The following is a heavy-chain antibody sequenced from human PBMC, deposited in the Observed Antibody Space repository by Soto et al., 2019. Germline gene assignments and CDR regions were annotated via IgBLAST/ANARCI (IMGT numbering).Heavy chain of an antibody. V-gene: IGHV3-30*18. Sequence: QVQLVESGGGVVQPGRSLRLSCAASGFTFSSYGMHWVRQAPGKGLEWVAVISYDGSNKYYADSVKGRFTISRDNSKNTLYLQMNSLRAEDTAVYYCAKVGWLLLWFGDRQDDAFDIWGQGTMVTVSS. CDR3: AKVGWLLLWFGDRQDDAFDI. CDR1: GFTFSSYG. D-gene: IGHD3-10*01. J-gene: IGHJ3*02. CDR2: ISYDGSNK.